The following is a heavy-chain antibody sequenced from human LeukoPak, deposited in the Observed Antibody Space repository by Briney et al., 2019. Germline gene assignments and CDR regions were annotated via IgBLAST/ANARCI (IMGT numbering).Heavy chain of an antibody. J-gene: IGHJ4*02. CDR3: ARMRAYSNVYYFDF. D-gene: IGHD4-11*01. Sequence: GPTQAHPTQTLTLTCTFSGSPLSTSGMCVTWIRQPPGKALEWLARIDWDDDKYCSTSLKTRLTIFKDTSKNHVVLTMTNMDPVDTATYYCARMRAYSNVYYFDFWGQGTLVTVTA. CDR2: IDWDDDK. V-gene: IGHV2-70*11. CDR1: GSPLSTSGMC.